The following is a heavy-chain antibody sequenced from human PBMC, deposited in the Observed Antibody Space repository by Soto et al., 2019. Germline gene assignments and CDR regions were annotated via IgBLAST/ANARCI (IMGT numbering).Heavy chain of an antibody. CDR3: AKSRYSDSSGYFYDY. V-gene: IGHV3-23*01. J-gene: IGHJ4*02. Sequence: GGSLTLPCAAPGFTFKNYAMSWVRQAPGKVMEWVSGRGGSGRTTYYADSVKGRFTISRDNSNNTLFLQMNSLRAEDTSLYYCAKSRYSDSSGYFYDYWGQGTLVTVSS. D-gene: IGHD3-22*01. CDR2: RGGSGRTT. CDR1: GFTFKNYA.